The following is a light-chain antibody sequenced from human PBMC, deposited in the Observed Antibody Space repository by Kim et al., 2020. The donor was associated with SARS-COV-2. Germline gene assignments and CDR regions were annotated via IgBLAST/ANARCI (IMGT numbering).Light chain of an antibody. CDR2: AAS. Sequence: AIQMTQSPSSLSASVGDRVTITCRASQAIRNDLGWYQQKPGKAPRLLFYAASTLQSGVPSRFSGSGSGTDFTLTISSLQPEDFATYYCLQDYIYPFTFGPGTKVDIK. J-gene: IGKJ3*01. CDR1: QAIRND. CDR3: LQDYIYPFT. V-gene: IGKV1-6*01.